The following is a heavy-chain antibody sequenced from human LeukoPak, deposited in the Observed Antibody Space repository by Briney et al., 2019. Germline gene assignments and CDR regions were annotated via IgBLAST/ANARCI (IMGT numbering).Heavy chain of an antibody. CDR3: ARDPSQYYYTDV. V-gene: IGHV1-2*02. D-gene: IGHD6-6*01. J-gene: IGHJ6*03. Sequence: ASVKVSCMASGYTFRDYYIHWVRQAPGQGLEWMGWINPKSGGTKNAQKFQGRFTMTRDTSISTAYMELSRLRSDDTAVYYCARDPSQYYYTDVWGKGTTVIVSS. CDR2: INPKSGGT. CDR1: GYTFRDYY.